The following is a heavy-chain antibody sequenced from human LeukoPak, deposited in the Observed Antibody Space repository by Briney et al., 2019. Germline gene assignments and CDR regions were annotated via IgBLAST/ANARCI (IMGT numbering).Heavy chain of an antibody. D-gene: IGHD3-3*01. CDR3: ARERSGSEIFARSFDI. CDR1: GGSISSSNW. CDR2: IYHSGST. J-gene: IGHJ3*02. Sequence: SETLSLTCAVSGGSISSSNWWTWVRQSPGKGLEWIGEIYHSGSTNYNPSLKSRITISVDKSKNQFSLKRSSVTAADRAVYYCARERSGSEIFARSFDIWGQGTMVTVSS. V-gene: IGHV4-4*02.